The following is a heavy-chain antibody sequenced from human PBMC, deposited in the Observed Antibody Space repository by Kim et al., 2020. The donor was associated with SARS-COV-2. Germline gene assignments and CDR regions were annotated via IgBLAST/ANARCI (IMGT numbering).Heavy chain of an antibody. J-gene: IGHJ4*02. CDR2: IYYSGST. CDR1: GGSISSSSYY. D-gene: IGHD3-22*01. Sequence: SETLSLTCTVSGGSISSSSYYWGWIRQPPGKGLEWIGSIYYSGSTYYNPSLKSRVTISVDTSKNQFSLKLSSVTAADTAVYYCARRPRHDYYDSSGLDYWGQGTLVTVSS. V-gene: IGHV4-39*01. CDR3: ARRPRHDYYDSSGLDY.